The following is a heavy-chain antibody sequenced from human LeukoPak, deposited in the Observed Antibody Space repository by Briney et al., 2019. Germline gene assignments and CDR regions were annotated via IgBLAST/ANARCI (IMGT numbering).Heavy chain of an antibody. CDR2: ITATGNIG. CDR3: AKLSPYYHMDV. CDR1: GLSFSDYS. D-gene: IGHD1-1*01. Sequence: GGSLRPSCAASGLSFSDYSMTWIRQAPGKGPEWVSHITATGNIGYSADSVKGRFIISRDNAKNTLYLEMNSLRVEDTAVYYCAKLSPYYHMDVWGQGTTVIVSS. J-gene: IGHJ6*03. V-gene: IGHV3-11*04.